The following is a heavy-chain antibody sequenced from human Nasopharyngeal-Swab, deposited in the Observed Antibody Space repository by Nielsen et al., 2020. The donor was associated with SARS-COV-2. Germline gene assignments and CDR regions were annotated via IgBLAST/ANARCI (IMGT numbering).Heavy chain of an antibody. CDR3: AGEISSWSYYYYYYMDV. V-gene: IGHV6-1*01. D-gene: IGHD6-13*01. J-gene: IGHJ6*03. CDR2: TYYRSKWYN. Sequence: WIRQSPSRGLEWLGRTYYRSKWYNDYAVSVKSRITINPDTSKNQFSLQLNSVTPEDTAVYYCAGEISSWSYYYYYYMDVWGKGTTVTVSS.